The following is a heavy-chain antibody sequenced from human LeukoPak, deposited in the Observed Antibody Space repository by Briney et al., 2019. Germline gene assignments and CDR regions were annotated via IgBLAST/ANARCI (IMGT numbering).Heavy chain of an antibody. V-gene: IGHV3-73*01. CDR2: TRSKANSYAT. D-gene: IGHD6-19*01. CDR1: GFTLSGSA. J-gene: IGHJ4*02. CDR3: AKRISTGWSCHFDN. Sequence: GGSLKLSCAASGFTLSGSAMHWVRQASGKGLEWVGRTRSKANSYATAYAASVKGRFTISRENSKTTLYLQMNSLRAEDTAVYYCAKRISTGWSCHFDNWGQGTLVTVSS.